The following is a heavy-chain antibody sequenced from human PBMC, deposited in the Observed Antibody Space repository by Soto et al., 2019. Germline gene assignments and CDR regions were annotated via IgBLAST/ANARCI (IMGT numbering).Heavy chain of an antibody. CDR3: ARYDGYGGNSAFDY. Sequence: QVQLQESGPGLVKPSETLSLTCTVSGGSISSYYWSWIRQPPGKGLEWIGYIYYSGSTNYNPSLTSRVTLSVDTSKSQFSLKLSSVTAADTAVYYCARYDGYGGNSAFDYWGQGTLVTVSS. CDR1: GGSISSYY. V-gene: IGHV4-59*01. J-gene: IGHJ4*02. CDR2: IYYSGST. D-gene: IGHD2-21*02.